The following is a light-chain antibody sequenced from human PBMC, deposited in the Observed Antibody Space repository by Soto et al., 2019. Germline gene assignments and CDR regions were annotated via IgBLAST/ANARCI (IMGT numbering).Light chain of an antibody. V-gene: IGKV3-11*01. J-gene: IGKJ4*01. Sequence: EIVLTQSPATLSLSPGERATLSCRASQSVSSYLAWYQQKPGQAPRLLIYDASNRATGIPARFSCSGSGTDFTLTIISLDPEDFAVYYRQQRCNWPLTFGGGTKVEIK. CDR3: QQRCNWPLT. CDR1: QSVSSY. CDR2: DAS.